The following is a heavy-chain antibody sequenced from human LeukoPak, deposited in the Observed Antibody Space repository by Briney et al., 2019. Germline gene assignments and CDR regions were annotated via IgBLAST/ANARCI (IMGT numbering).Heavy chain of an antibody. Sequence: GESLKISCKGSGYSFTNFWIGWVRQMPGKGLEWVGVISPGDSGIGYSPSFQGQVTISVDKSISTAYLQWSSLKASDSAMYYCAAGGTSAPWGQGTLVTVSS. CDR1: GYSFTNFW. J-gene: IGHJ5*02. D-gene: IGHD1/OR15-1a*01. CDR2: ISPGDSGI. CDR3: AAGGTSAP. V-gene: IGHV5-51*01.